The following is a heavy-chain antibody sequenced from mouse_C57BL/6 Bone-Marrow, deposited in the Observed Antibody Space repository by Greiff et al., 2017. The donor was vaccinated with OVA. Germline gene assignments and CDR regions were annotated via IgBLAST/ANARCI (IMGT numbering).Heavy chain of an antibody. CDR2: IYPGDGDT. V-gene: IGHV1-80*01. J-gene: IGHJ3*01. CDR1: GYAFSSYW. CDR3: ARRGNSNQAWFAY. Sequence: QVQLQQSGAELVKPGASVKISCKASGYAFSSYWMNWVNQRPGKGLEWIGQIYPGDGDTNYNGKFKGKATLTADKSSSTAYMQLSSLTSEDSAVYFCARRGNSNQAWFAYWGQGTLVTVSA. D-gene: IGHD2-5*01.